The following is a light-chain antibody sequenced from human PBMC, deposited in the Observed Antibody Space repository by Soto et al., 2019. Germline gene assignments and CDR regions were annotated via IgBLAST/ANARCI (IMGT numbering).Light chain of an antibody. Sequence: DIQMTQSPSTLYASVGDSVTITCRASQSIDSWLAWYQQKPGKAHNILIYKASTLESGIPSRFSGSGSGTEFTLNINSLQPDDVANYQWQQYKSYSFTFGGGKKVEIK. V-gene: IGKV1-5*03. CDR1: QSIDSW. CDR3: QQYKSYSFT. J-gene: IGKJ4*01. CDR2: KAS.